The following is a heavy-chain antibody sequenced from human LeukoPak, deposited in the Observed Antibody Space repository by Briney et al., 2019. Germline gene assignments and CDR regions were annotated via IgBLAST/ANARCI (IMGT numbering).Heavy chain of an antibody. Sequence: GGSLRLFCAVSGFTLCIKYMSWVPEAPGRGREGVSDIYSGGCTYYADSVKGRFTISRDNPKNTLYLQMNSLRAEDTAVHYCARDHYDSSGYYWNYYYGMDGWGQGTTVTVSS. CDR2: IYSGGCT. D-gene: IGHD3-22*01. CDR3: ARDHYDSSGYYWNYYYGMDG. CDR1: GFTLCIKY. V-gene: IGHV3-66*02. J-gene: IGHJ6*02.